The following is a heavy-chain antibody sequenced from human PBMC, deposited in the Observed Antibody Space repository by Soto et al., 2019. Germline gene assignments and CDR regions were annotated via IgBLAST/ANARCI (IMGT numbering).Heavy chain of an antibody. CDR1: GGTFSSYA. V-gene: IGHV1-69*01. CDR3: ARGSSGWFTNWLDS. CDR2: IIPIFGTA. D-gene: IGHD6-19*01. Sequence: QVQLVQSGAEVKKPGSSVKGSCKASGGTFSSYAISWVRQAPGQGLEWMGGIIPIFGTATYAQKFQGRVTITEDESTSTAYMELSSLRAEDAAVYYCARGSSGWFTNWLDSCGQRTLVTVSS. J-gene: IGHJ5*01.